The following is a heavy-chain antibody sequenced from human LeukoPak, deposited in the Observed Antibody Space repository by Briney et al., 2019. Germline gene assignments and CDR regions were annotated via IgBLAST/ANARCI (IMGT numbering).Heavy chain of an antibody. CDR1: GSSFTSYW. Sequence: GESLKISFKGSGSSFTSYWIGWVRPMPGKGLEWMGIIYPGDSDPRYSPSFQCQVTISADKSISTAYLQWSSLKASDTAMYYCARHDLGYCSSTSCPKSIDYWGQGTLVTVSS. V-gene: IGHV5-51*01. J-gene: IGHJ4*02. CDR3: ARHDLGYCSSTSCPKSIDY. CDR2: IYPGDSDP. D-gene: IGHD2-2*01.